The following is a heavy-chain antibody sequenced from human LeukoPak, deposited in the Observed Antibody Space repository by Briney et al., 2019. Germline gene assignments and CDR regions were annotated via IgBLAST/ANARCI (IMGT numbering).Heavy chain of an antibody. D-gene: IGHD3-3*01. V-gene: IGHV6-1*01. J-gene: IGHJ5*02. CDR2: TYYRSKWYN. CDR3: ARGIFGVVPRNNWFDP. Sequence: SQTLSLTCAISGDSVSSNSATWNWIRQSPSRGLEWLGRTYYRSKWYNDYAVSVKSRITINPDTSKNQFSLKLSSVTAADTAVYYCARGIFGVVPRNNWFDPWGQGTLVTVSS. CDR1: GDSVSSNSAT.